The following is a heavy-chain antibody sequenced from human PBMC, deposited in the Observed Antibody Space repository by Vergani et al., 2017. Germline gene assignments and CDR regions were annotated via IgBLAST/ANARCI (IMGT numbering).Heavy chain of an antibody. CDR1: GYTFTSYA. J-gene: IGHJ5*02. D-gene: IGHD2-2*01. V-gene: IGHV1-3*01. Sequence: VQLVQSGAEVKKPGASVKVSCKASGYTFTSYAMHWVRQAPGQRLEWMGWINAGNGNTKYSQKFQGRVTITRDTSASTAYMELSSLRSEDTAVYYCASSYCSSTSCYWRNWFDPWGQGTLVTVSS. CDR2: INAGNGNT. CDR3: ASSYCSSTSCYWRNWFDP.